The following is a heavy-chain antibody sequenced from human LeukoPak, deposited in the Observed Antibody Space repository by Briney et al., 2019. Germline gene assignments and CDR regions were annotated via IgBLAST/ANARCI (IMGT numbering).Heavy chain of an antibody. CDR3: ARMTIEYYYDSSGYSRAGGYFGY. D-gene: IGHD3-22*01. J-gene: IGHJ4*02. V-gene: IGHV3-23*01. Sequence: PGGSLRLSCEAYGFTCSSYAWRWGRQAPGNGLMGVSGISTNGGSTSYADSVKGRLTISRDNPRNMLYMEMNSLRAEDTAVYYCARMTIEYYYDSSGYSRAGGYFGYWGQGTLVTVSS. CDR1: GFTCSSYA. CDR2: ISTNGGST.